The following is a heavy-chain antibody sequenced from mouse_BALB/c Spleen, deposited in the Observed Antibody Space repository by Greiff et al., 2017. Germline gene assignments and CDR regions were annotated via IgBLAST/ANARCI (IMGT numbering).Heavy chain of an antibody. J-gene: IGHJ2*01. V-gene: IGHV14-3*02. D-gene: IGHD1-1*01. CDR3: ARGGGSLYFDY. Sequence: EVQGVESGAELVKPGASVKLSCTASGFNIKDTYMHWVKQRPEQGLEWIGRIDPANGNTKYDPKFQGKATITADTSSNTAYLQLSSLTSEDTAVYYCARGGGSLYFDYWGQGTTLTVSS. CDR1: GFNIKDTY. CDR2: IDPANGNT.